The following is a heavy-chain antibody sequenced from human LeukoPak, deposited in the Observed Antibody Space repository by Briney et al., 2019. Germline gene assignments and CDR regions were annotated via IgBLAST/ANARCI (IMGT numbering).Heavy chain of an antibody. CDR1: GFTFSSYA. CDR2: ISNSGGST. J-gene: IGHJ4*02. CDR3: AKDRSALAGHFDY. Sequence: GGSLRLSCAASGFTFSSYAMSWVRQAPGKGLDWVSAISNSGGSTYYADSVKGRFTVSRDNSKNTLYLQMNSLRVEDTAVYYCAKDRSALAGHFDYWGQGALVTVSS. V-gene: IGHV3-23*01. D-gene: IGHD6-19*01.